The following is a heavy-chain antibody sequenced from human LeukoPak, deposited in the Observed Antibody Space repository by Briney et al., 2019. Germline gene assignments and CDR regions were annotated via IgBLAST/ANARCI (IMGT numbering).Heavy chain of an antibody. CDR3: ARDHAQVAGFWSGYYLYGMDV. CDR1: GLTFSSYA. Sequence: GGSLRLPCAASGLTFSSYAMHWVRQAPGKGLEWVAVISYDGSNKYYADSVKGRFTISRDNSKNTLYLQMNSLRAEDTAVYYCARDHAQVAGFWSGYYLYGMDVWGQGTTVTVSS. J-gene: IGHJ6*02. CDR2: ISYDGSNK. V-gene: IGHV3-30*04. D-gene: IGHD3-3*01.